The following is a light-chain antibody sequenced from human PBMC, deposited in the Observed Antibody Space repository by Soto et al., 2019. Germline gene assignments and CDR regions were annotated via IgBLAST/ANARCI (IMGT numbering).Light chain of an antibody. CDR2: GAS. V-gene: IGKV3-20*01. CDR3: QQYGSSLT. Sequence: DIVLTQSPGTLSLSPGERATLSCRASQSVSSTYLAWYQQKPGQAPRLLISGASGRATGIPDRFSGSGSGTNVTLTISRLEPEDFAVYYCQQYGSSLTCGGGTKVEIK. J-gene: IGKJ4*01. CDR1: QSVSSTY.